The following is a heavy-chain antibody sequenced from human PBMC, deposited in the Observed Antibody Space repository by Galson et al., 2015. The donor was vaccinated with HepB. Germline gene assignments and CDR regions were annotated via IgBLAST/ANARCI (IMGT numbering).Heavy chain of an antibody. J-gene: IGHJ4*02. CDR1: GYTFTSYA. V-gene: IGHV1-3*01. D-gene: IGHD5-12*01. CDR3: ASWARGDYDFGG. CDR2: ITAGNGNT. Sequence: SVKVSCKASGYTFTSYAMHWVRQAPGQGLEWIAGITAGNGNTKYSEKFQGRVTITRDTSASTSYMELSSLRSEDTAVYYCASWARGDYDFGGWGQGTLVTVSS.